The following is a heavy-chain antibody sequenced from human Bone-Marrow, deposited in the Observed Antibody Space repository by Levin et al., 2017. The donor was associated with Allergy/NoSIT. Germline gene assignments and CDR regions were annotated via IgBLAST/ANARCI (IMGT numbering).Heavy chain of an antibody. J-gene: IGHJ4*02. D-gene: IGHD4-17*01. CDR2: ISSRSDDYT. Sequence: GSLRLSCAASGFTFSRYSLNWVRQAPGKGLEWVSSISSRSDDYTYYADSMKGRFTISRDNAKNSLYLQMNSLRAEDTAVYYCARAASNGDYYFDYWGQGTLVTVSS. CDR1: GFTFSRYS. CDR3: ARAASNGDYYFDY. V-gene: IGHV3-21*01.